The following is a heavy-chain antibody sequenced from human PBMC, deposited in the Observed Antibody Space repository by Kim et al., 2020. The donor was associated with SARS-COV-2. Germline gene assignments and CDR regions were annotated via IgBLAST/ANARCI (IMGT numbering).Heavy chain of an antibody. CDR1: GFTFSSYG. J-gene: IGHJ4*02. D-gene: IGHD1-1*01. Sequence: GGSLRLSCAASGFTFSSYGMNWVRQAPGKGLEWVSTIGGGGITSYYADSVKGRFTISRDNSKNTLYLQMNSLRAEDTARYYCAKYDSRMSPLFDCWGQGTLVTVSS. CDR3: AKYDSRMSPLFDC. CDR2: IGGGGITS. V-gene: IGHV3-23*01.